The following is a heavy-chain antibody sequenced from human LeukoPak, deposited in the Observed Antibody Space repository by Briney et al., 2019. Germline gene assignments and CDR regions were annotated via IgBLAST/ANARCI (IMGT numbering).Heavy chain of an antibody. V-gene: IGHV1-18*01. D-gene: IGHD6-19*01. J-gene: IGHJ4*02. Sequence: ASVKVSCKASGYTLISYGITWVRQAPGQGLEWMAWISPYNGNTNYAQKFQGRVTMTTDTSTSTAYMELRSLRSDDTAVYYCARAVRGIAVAVDYWGQGTLVTVSS. CDR2: ISPYNGNT. CDR3: ARAVRGIAVAVDY. CDR1: GYTLISYG.